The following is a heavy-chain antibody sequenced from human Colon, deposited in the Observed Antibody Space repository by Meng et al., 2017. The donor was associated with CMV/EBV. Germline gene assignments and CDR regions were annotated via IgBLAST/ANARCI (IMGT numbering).Heavy chain of an antibody. CDR1: TFNNVG. J-gene: IGHJ4*02. CDR3: ARASFEFITFARGITPGDY. CDR2: LSIRSDER. Sequence: TFNNVGIVGVRRAPGQGPEWMAWLSIRSDERIYAQKFQGRVSLPTDTSASTVYLELRSLRSDDSALYYCARASFEFITFARGITPGDYWGQGTLVTVSS. V-gene: IGHV1-18*01. D-gene: IGHD3-10*01.